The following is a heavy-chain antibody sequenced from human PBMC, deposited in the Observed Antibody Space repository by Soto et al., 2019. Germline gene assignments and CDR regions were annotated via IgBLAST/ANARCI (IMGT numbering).Heavy chain of an antibody. J-gene: IGHJ4*02. CDR3: ARVKERVAMPSGY. V-gene: IGHV4-59*01. Sequence: SETLSLTCTVSGGSISSYYWSWIRQPPGKGLEWIGYIYYSGSTNYNPSLKSRVTISVDTSKNQFSLKLSSVTAADTAVYYCARVKERVAMPSGYWGQGTLVTVSS. CDR1: GGSISSYY. D-gene: IGHD2-2*01. CDR2: IYYSGST.